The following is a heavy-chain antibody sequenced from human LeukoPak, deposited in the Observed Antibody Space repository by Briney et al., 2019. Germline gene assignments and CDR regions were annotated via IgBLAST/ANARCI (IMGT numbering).Heavy chain of an antibody. CDR2: IYGGGST. V-gene: IGHV3-66*04. D-gene: IGHD5-18*01. CDR1: GFTFSSYS. J-gene: IGHJ4*02. CDR3: ARLTYNYGTGSGFDF. Sequence: GGSLRLSCAASGFTFSSYSMNWVRQAPGEGLEWVSVIYGGGSTYYADSVKGRFTISRDNSKNTLYLQMNSLRAEDTAVYYCARLTYNYGTGSGFDFWGQGTLVTVSS.